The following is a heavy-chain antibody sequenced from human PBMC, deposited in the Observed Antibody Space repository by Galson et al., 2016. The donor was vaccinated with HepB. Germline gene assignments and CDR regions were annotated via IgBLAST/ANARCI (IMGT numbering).Heavy chain of an antibody. D-gene: IGHD3-10*01. J-gene: IGHJ6*02. CDR3: ARRLDTQGRIGGWAWGMDV. CDR1: GFDFNAYV. CDR2: INQGGSDR. V-gene: IGHV3-7*01. Sequence: SLRLSCAASGFDFNAYVLHWVRQAPGKGLEWLANINQGGSDRKYVDSVMGRFTISRDNAKNSLYLQMNSLTTEDTAVYFCARRLDTQGRIGGWAWGMDVWGQGTTVTVSS.